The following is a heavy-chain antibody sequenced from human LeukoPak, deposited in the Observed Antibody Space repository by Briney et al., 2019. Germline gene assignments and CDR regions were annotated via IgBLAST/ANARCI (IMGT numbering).Heavy chain of an antibody. D-gene: IGHD1-26*01. CDR1: GFTFSSYG. Sequence: GGSLRLSCAASGFTFSSYGMHWVRQAPGKGLEWVAVISYDGSNKYYADSVKGRFTVSRDNSKNTLYLQMNSLRAEDTAVYYCAKVGNTYYYYYYMDVWGKGTTVTVSS. V-gene: IGHV3-30*18. J-gene: IGHJ6*03. CDR3: AKVGNTYYYYYYMDV. CDR2: ISYDGSNK.